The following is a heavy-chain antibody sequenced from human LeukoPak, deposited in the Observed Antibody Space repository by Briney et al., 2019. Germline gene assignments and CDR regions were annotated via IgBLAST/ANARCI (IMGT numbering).Heavy chain of an antibody. J-gene: IGHJ4*02. V-gene: IGHV1-46*01. Sequence: ASVKVSCKASGYTFTSYYIHWVRQAPGQGLEWMGVINPSGGSTSYAQKSQGRVTMTRDTSTSTVYMELSSLRSEDTAVYYCARSYDSSGRPLSYFDYWGQGTLVTVSS. D-gene: IGHD3-22*01. CDR1: GYTFTSYY. CDR3: ARSYDSSGRPLSYFDY. CDR2: INPSGGST.